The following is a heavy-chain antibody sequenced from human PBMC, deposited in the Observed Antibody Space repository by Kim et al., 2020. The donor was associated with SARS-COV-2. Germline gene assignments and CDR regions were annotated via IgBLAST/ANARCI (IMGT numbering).Heavy chain of an antibody. CDR1: GFTFSSYS. Sequence: GGSLRLSCAASGFTFSSYSMNWVRQAPGKGLEWVSSISSSSSYIYYADSVKSRFTISRNNAKNSLYLKMNTLRAEDTTVYYCARDQGSSGWTRDYYYGMDVWGQGTTVTVSS. V-gene: IGHV3-21*01. J-gene: IGHJ6*02. CDR3: ARDQGSSGWTRDYYYGMDV. CDR2: ISSSSSYI. D-gene: IGHD6-19*01.